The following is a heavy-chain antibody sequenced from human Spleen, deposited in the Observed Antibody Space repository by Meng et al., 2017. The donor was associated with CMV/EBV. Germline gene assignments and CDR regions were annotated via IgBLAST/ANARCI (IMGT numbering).Heavy chain of an antibody. CDR1: GYPFSSYA. CDR2: INTGNGNP. Sequence: SCKASGYPFSSYAIHWVRQAPGQRLEWMGWINTGNGNPKYSQKFHGRVTITRDTSASTAYMELSSLRSEDTAVYYCARGVGTLIIDYWGQGTPVTVSS. V-gene: IGHV1-3*04. J-gene: IGHJ4*02. CDR3: ARGVGTLIIDY. D-gene: IGHD4-23*01.